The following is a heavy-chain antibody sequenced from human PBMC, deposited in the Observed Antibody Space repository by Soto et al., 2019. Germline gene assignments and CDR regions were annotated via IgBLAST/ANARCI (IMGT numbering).Heavy chain of an antibody. J-gene: IGHJ4*02. Sequence: EVQLLESGGGLVQPGGSLRLSCAASGFTFGTYPMAWVRQAPGKGLEWVSAISGSGGGTYYADSVKGRFTISRANSTNTLYLKMNSLRAEDTAVYYCAKPSAVTAWGALDGWGQGTLVTVSS. CDR3: AKPSAVTAWGALDG. CDR2: ISGSGGGT. CDR1: GFTFGTYP. D-gene: IGHD2-21*02. V-gene: IGHV3-23*01.